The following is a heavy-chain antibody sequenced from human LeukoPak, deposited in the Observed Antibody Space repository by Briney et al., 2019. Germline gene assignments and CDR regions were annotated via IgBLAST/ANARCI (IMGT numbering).Heavy chain of an antibody. CDR1: GGSISSGGYY. V-gene: IGHV4-30-2*01. J-gene: IGHJ6*03. D-gene: IGHD6-6*01. CDR3: ARDASSFRSYYYYMDV. Sequence: SETQSLTCTVSGGSISSGGYYWSWIRQPPGKGLEWIGYIYHSGSTYYNPSLKSRVAISVDRSKNQFSLKLSSVTAADTAVYYCARDASSFRSYYYYMDVWGKGTTVTVSS. CDR2: IYHSGST.